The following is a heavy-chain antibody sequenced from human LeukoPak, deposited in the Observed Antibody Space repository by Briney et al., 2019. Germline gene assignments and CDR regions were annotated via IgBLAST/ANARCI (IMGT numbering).Heavy chain of an antibody. CDR2: ISAYNGNT. Sequence: ASVKVSCKASGYTFTSYGISWVRQAPGQGLEWMGWISAYNGNTNYAQKLQGRVTMTTDTSTSTAYMELRSLRSDDTAVYYCARGGSGTKLTGFRYGMDVWGQGTTVTVSS. CDR3: ARGGSGTKLTGFRYGMDV. D-gene: IGHD3-10*01. J-gene: IGHJ6*02. CDR1: GYTFTSYG. V-gene: IGHV1-18*01.